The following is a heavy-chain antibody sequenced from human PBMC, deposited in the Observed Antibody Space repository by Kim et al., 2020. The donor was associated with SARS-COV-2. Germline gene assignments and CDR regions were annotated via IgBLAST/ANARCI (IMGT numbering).Heavy chain of an antibody. V-gene: IGHV1-69*04. Sequence: SVKVSCKASGGTFSSYAISWVRQAPGQGLEWMGRIIPILGIANYAQKFQGRVTITADKSTSTAYMELSSLRSEDTAVYYCARQDHLDCSSTSCYISETTFITPFNWFDPWGQGTLVTVSS. CDR3: ARQDHLDCSSTSCYISETTFITPFNWFDP. D-gene: IGHD2-2*02. CDR2: IIPILGIA. CDR1: GGTFSSYA. J-gene: IGHJ5*02.